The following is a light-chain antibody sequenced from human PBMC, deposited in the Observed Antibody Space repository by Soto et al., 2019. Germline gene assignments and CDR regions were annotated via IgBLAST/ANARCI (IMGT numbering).Light chain of an antibody. CDR3: QQYYSTPLT. CDR1: LSVLYRSTNKNY. CDR2: RAS. V-gene: IGKV4-1*01. J-gene: IGKJ4*01. Sequence: DIVMTQSPDSLAVSLGARAPINCKSSLSVLYRSTNKNYLSWYQQKPGQTPKLLIYRASTRESGVPDRFSGSGSGTDFTLTISSLQAEDVAVYYCQQYYSTPLTFGGGTKVDIK.